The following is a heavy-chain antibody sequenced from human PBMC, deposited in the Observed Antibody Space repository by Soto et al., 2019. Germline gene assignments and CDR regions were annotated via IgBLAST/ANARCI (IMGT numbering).Heavy chain of an antibody. CDR1: GYTFTSYG. D-gene: IGHD4-4*01. CDR2: ISAYNGNT. V-gene: IGHV1-18*01. Sequence: GPVKVSCKASGYTFTSYGISWVRQAPGPGLDWMGWISAYNGNTNYAQKLQGRVTMTTDTSTSTAYMELRSLRSDDTAVYYCARDLDSNYLPYYYYYGMDVWGQGTTVTVSS. J-gene: IGHJ6*02. CDR3: ARDLDSNYLPYYYYYGMDV.